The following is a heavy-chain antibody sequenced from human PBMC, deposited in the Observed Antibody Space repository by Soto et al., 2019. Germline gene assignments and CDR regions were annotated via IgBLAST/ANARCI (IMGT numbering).Heavy chain of an antibody. D-gene: IGHD3-3*01. CDR3: ARGYDFWRGTYYFDY. J-gene: IGHJ4*02. Sequence: GGSLRLSCAASGFTFSTYGLDWVRQAPGKGLEWVSTISGSGESTYYADSVKGRFTISRDNFRDTLYLRMNSLRAEDTAMYYCARGYDFWRGTYYFDYWGQGTPVTVSS. V-gene: IGHV3-23*01. CDR1: GFTFSTYG. CDR2: ISGSGEST.